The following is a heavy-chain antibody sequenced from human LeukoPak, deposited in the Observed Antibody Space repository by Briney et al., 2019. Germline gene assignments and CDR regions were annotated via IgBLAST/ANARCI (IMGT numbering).Heavy chain of an antibody. CDR2: ISFSGDNS. Sequence: GGSLRLSCAASGFNFRDAAMTWVRRAPGKGLEWVSLISFSGDNSYYADSVKGRFTISRDNSKNTLSLQMNSLRVEDTAIYYCAKDIQLSTWGLGTMVTVSS. J-gene: IGHJ3*01. D-gene: IGHD5-24*01. V-gene: IGHV3-23*01. CDR1: GFNFRDAA. CDR3: AKDIQLST.